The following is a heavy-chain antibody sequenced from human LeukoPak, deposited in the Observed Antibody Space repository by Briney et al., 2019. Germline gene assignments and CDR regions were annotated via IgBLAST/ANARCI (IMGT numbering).Heavy chain of an antibody. J-gene: IGHJ4*02. CDR1: GFTFSSYG. D-gene: IGHD5-12*01. V-gene: IGHV3-23*01. CDR3: AKDLSLVRVATVFDY. Sequence: GGTLRLSCAASGFTFSSYGMSWVRQAPGKGLEWVSAISGSGGSTYYADSVKGRFTISRDNSKNTLYLQMNSLRAEDTAVYYCAKDLSLVRVATVFDYWGQGTLVTVSS. CDR2: ISGSGGST.